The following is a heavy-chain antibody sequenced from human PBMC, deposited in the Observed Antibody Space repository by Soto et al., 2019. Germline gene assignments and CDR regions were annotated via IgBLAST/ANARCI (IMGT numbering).Heavy chain of an antibody. Sequence: GGSLRLSCAASGFTFSTYAMHWVRQAPGKGLEWVAVISNDGSNKYYADSVKGRFTISRDNSKNTLYLQMNSLRAEDTAVYYCARDRVRLCSELDQWGQGTLVTVSS. CDR3: ARDRVRLCSELDQ. V-gene: IGHV3-30-3*01. CDR1: GFTFSTYA. D-gene: IGHD2-21*01. J-gene: IGHJ4*02. CDR2: ISNDGSNK.